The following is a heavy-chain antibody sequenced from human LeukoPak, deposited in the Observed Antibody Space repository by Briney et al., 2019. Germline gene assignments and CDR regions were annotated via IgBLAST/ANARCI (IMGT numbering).Heavy chain of an antibody. D-gene: IGHD3-22*01. Sequence: ASVKVSCKASGYTFTGYYMHWVRQAPGQGLEWMGWINPNSGGTNYAQKFQGRVTMTRDTSISTAYMELSSLRSEDTAVYYCARDLSGTYYYDSSGYWIDYWGQGTLVTVSS. CDR3: ARDLSGTYYYDSSGYWIDY. CDR2: INPNSGGT. V-gene: IGHV1-2*02. J-gene: IGHJ4*02. CDR1: GYTFTGYY.